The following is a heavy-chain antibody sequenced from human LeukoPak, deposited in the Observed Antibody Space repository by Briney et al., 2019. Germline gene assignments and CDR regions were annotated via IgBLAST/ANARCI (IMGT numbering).Heavy chain of an antibody. Sequence: PGESLRLSCAASGFTFCSFWMTWVRQAPGKGLEWVASIKQDGSETYYVDSVKGRFTISRDNAKNSLYLQMSSLRAEDTAVYYCARDQVLVREDFDYWGQGTLVTVSS. CDR3: ARDQVLVREDFDY. CDR1: GFTFCSFW. V-gene: IGHV3-7*01. CDR2: IKQDGSET. J-gene: IGHJ4*02. D-gene: IGHD6-13*01.